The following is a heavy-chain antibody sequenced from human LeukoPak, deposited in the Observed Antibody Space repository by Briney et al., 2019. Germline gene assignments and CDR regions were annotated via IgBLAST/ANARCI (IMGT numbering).Heavy chain of an antibody. D-gene: IGHD6-19*01. CDR2: ISSSGSTI. CDR1: GFTFRSYS. J-gene: IGHJ5*02. CDR3: VKPLAVAGAGNH. Sequence: GGSLRLSCVASGFTFRSYSMNWVRQAPGKGLEWVSYISSSGSTIYYADAVKGRFTISRDNAKNSLYLQMSSLRDEDTAVYYCVKPLAVAGAGNHWGQGTLVTVSS. V-gene: IGHV3-48*02.